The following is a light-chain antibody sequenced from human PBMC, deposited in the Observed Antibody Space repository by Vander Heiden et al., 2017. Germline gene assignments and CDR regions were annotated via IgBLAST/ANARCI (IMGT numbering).Light chain of an antibody. CDR3: QQFSIYPRT. CDR1: QGITSA. V-gene: IGKV1-13*02. Sequence: IYFIQSSSPLSTSVGARVTITCRASQGITSALAWYQQKPGKTATLLLSCATSLETGVPWRFGGSGSGTDFTLTISSLQPEDAATYFCQQFSIYPRTFGQGTKLEIK. J-gene: IGKJ2*01. CDR2: CAT.